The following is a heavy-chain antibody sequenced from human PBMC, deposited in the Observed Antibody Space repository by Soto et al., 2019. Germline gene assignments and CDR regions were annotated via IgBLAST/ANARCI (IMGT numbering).Heavy chain of an antibody. J-gene: IGHJ4*02. CDR2: MYYSGTS. CDR1: GGSISDDTYY. CDR3: ARSSIAPRLFMYPFDY. D-gene: IGHD6-6*01. V-gene: IGHV4-39*01. Sequence: KTSETLSLTCTVSGGSISDDTYYWGWIRQPPGKGLEWIGSMYYSGTSSYNPSLKSRVSMSVDTSKKQLSLRLTSVTAADTAVYYCARSSIAPRLFMYPFDYWGQGTLVTAPQ.